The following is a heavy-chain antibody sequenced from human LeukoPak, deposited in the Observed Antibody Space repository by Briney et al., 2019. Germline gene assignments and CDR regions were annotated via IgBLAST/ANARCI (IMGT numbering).Heavy chain of an antibody. D-gene: IGHD3-3*01. CDR3: ARAGVDTSGYYYQGFDY. J-gene: IGHJ4*02. V-gene: IGHV3-11*04. CDR1: GFTVSSNY. Sequence: GGSLRLSCAASGFTVSSNYMSWIRQAPGKGLEWVSYITSNGKSVYYAASVKGRFTISRDNAKNSLYLQVNSLTAEDTAVYYCARAGVDTSGYYYQGFDYWGQGTLVTVSS. CDR2: ITSNGKSV.